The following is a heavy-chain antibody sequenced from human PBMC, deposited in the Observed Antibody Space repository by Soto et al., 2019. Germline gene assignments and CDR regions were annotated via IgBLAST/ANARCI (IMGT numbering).Heavy chain of an antibody. V-gene: IGHV4-39*02. J-gene: IGHJ4*02. CDR1: GGSISSPHDY. CDR2: IYYSGST. Sequence: PSETLSLTCTVSGGSISSPHDYWAWIRQSPGRGLEWIGSIYYSGSTYYSPSLKSRISLSVDTSKNQFSLTLTSVTAADTAVYYCARGLITGSQYSGGWYYFDSWGQGTQVTVSS. CDR3: ARGLITGSQYSGGWYYFDS. D-gene: IGHD1-26*01.